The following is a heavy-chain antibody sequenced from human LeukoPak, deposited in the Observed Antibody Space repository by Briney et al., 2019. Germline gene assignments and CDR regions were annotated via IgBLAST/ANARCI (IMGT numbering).Heavy chain of an antibody. Sequence: GGSLRLSCAASGISFSSFGMHWVRQAPGKGLEWVAFIRYDGSNKYYADSVKGRFTISRDNSKNTLYLQMNSLRAEDTAVYYCAKAHFVDERVPAATPADYWGQGTLVTVSS. J-gene: IGHJ4*02. CDR3: AKAHFVDERVPAATPADY. V-gene: IGHV3-30*02. CDR2: IRYDGSNK. CDR1: GISFSSFG. D-gene: IGHD2-2*01.